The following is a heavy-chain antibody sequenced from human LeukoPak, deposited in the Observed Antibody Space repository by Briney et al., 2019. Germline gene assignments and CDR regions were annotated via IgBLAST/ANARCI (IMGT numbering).Heavy chain of an antibody. CDR2: ISGSGGST. CDR3: AKDQEWELTHYFDY. J-gene: IGHJ4*02. D-gene: IGHD1-26*01. Sequence: PGGSLRLSCTASGFIFRSYAMTWVRQAPGKGLEWVSGISGSGGSTYYADSVKGRFTISRDNSKNTVYLQMNSLRAEDTAVYYCAKDQEWELTHYFDYWGQGNLLTVSS. V-gene: IGHV3-23*01. CDR1: GFIFRSYA.